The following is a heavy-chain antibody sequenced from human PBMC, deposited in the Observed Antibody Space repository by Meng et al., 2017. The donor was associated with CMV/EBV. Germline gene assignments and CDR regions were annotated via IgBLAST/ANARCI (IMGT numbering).Heavy chain of an antibody. J-gene: IGHJ6*02. CDR1: GYTFTGYY. D-gene: IGHD3-3*01. CDR3: ARIGYYTIFGNYYGMDV. Sequence: ASVKVSCKGSGYTFTGYYMHWVRQAPGQGLEWMGWISAYNGNTNYAQKLQGRVTMTTDTSTSTAYMELRSLRSDDTAVYYCARIGYYTIFGNYYGMDVWGQGTTVTVSS. V-gene: IGHV1-18*04. CDR2: ISAYNGNT.